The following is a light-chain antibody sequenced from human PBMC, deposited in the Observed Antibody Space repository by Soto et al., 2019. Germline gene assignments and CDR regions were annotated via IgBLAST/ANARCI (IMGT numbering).Light chain of an antibody. Sequence: DIQLTQSPSFLSASVGDRVTITCRASQGLSSDLAWYQQKPGKAPKLLIYAASALQSGVPSRFSGRGSGTEFTLTISSLQPEDFATYYCQRPNSYPTTFGHGTRLEI. J-gene: IGKJ5*01. V-gene: IGKV1-9*01. CDR1: QGLSSD. CDR2: AAS. CDR3: QRPNSYPTT.